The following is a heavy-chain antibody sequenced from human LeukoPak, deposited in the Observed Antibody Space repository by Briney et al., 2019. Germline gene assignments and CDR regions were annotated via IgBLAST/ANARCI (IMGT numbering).Heavy chain of an antibody. CDR2: ISGYNGNT. V-gene: IGHV1-18*01. CDR3: ASLLRVSQPS. D-gene: IGHD3-10*01. CDR1: GYSFSNYG. J-gene: IGHJ5*02. Sequence: ASVKVSCKASGYSFSNYGLSWVRQAPGQGLEWMGWISGYNGNTNYAQKLQGRVTMTTDTSTSTVYMELSSLRSEDTAVYYCASLLRVSQPSWGQGTLVTVSS.